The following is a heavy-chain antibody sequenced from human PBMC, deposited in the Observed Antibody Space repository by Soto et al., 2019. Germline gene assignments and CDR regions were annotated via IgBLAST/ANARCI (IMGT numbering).Heavy chain of an antibody. D-gene: IGHD2-2*02. Sequence: ASVKVSCKASGYTFTSYAMHWVRQAPGQRLEWMGWINAGNGNTKYSQKFQGRVTITRDTSASTAYMELSSLRSEDTAVYYCARDWAPGWYCSSTSCYTENWFDPCGQGTLLTVSS. CDR2: INAGNGNT. CDR1: GYTFTSYA. J-gene: IGHJ5*02. V-gene: IGHV1-3*01. CDR3: ARDWAPGWYCSSTSCYTENWFDP.